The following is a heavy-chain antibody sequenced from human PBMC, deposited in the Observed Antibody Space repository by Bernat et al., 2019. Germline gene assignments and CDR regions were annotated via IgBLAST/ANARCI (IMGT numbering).Heavy chain of an antibody. J-gene: IGHJ4*02. Sequence: QVQLQESGPGLVKPSETLSLTCTVPGGSISSYYWSWIRQPPGKGLEWIGYIYYSGSTNYNPSLKSRVTISVDTSKNQFSLKLSSVTAADTAVYYCARWVDGAGGFDYWGQGTLVTVSS. V-gene: IGHV4-59*08. D-gene: IGHD5-12*01. CDR3: ARWVDGAGGFDY. CDR2: IYYSGST. CDR1: GGSISSYY.